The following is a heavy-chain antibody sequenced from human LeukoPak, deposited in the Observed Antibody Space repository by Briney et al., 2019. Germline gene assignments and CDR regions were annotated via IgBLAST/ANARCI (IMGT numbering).Heavy chain of an antibody. D-gene: IGHD3-22*01. CDR1: GGSISSSSYY. V-gene: IGHV4-39*07. J-gene: IGHJ4*02. CDR3: ASLDRDYDSSGYYFFEEYYFDY. Sequence: PSETLSLTCTVSGGSISSSSYYWGWIRQPPGKGLEWIGSIYYSGSTYYNPSLKSRVTISVDTSKNQFSLKLSSVTAADTAVYYCASLDRDYDSSGYYFFEEYYFDYWGQGTLVTVSS. CDR2: IYYSGST.